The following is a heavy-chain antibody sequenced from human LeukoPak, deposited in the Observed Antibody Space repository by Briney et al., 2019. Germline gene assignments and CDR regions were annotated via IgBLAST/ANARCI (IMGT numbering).Heavy chain of an antibody. V-gene: IGHV3-7*03. CDR1: GFTFLNDW. D-gene: IGHD3-16*01. J-gene: IGHJ1*01. Sequence: GGSLRLSCVASGFTFLNDWMSWVRQAPGKGREWVANIDQDGSDKNYVVSVGGRFTISRDNAKNSVYLQMNSLRVEDTAVYYCAKGFGLDHWGQGTLVTVSS. CDR2: IDQDGSDK. CDR3: AKGFGLDH.